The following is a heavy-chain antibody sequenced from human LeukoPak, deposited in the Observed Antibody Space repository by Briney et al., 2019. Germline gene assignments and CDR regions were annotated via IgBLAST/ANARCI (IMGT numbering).Heavy chain of an antibody. D-gene: IGHD5-24*01. CDR1: GFTFSSYS. V-gene: IGHV3-21*01. J-gene: IGHJ4*02. Sequence: PGGSLRLSCAASGFTFSSYSMNWVRHAPGKGLEWVSSISSSSSYIYYADSVKGRFTISRDNAKNSLYLQMNSLRAEDTAVYYCARDGYNFEGFDYWGQGTLVTVSS. CDR3: ARDGYNFEGFDY. CDR2: ISSSSSYI.